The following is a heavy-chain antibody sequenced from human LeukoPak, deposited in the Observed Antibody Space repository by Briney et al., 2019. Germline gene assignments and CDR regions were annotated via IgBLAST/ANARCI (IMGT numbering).Heavy chain of an antibody. Sequence: ASVKVSCKASGYTFTSYAMNWVRQAPGQGLEWMGWINTNTGNPTYAQGFTGRFVFSLDTSVSTAYLQISSLKAEDTAVSYCAIPQPAGYSSSWSPHDYWGQGTLVTVSS. CDR1: GYTFTSYA. CDR2: INTNTGNP. J-gene: IGHJ4*02. CDR3: AIPQPAGYSSSWSPHDY. V-gene: IGHV7-4-1*02. D-gene: IGHD6-13*01.